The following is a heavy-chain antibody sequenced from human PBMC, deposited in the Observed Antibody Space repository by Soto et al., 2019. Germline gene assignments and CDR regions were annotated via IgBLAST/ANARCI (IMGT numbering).Heavy chain of an antibody. CDR2: INPSGGST. V-gene: IGHV1-46*01. CDR1: GYTFTSYY. Sequence: GASVKVSCKASGYTFTSYYMHWVRQAPGQGLEWMGIINPSGGSTSYAQKFQGRVTMTRDTSTSTVYMELSSLRSEDTAVYYCARDLTPYYYDSSGYETVGMDVWGQGTTVTVSS. J-gene: IGHJ6*02. D-gene: IGHD3-22*01. CDR3: ARDLTPYYYDSSGYETVGMDV.